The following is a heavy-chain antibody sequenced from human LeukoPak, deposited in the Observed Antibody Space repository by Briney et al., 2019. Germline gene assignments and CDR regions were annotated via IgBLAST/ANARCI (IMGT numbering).Heavy chain of an antibody. J-gene: IGHJ6*03. D-gene: IGHD1-26*01. Sequence: GGSLRLSCAASGFTFSSYSMNWVRQAPGKGLEWVSSISSSSYIYYADSVKGRFTIPRDNAKNSLYLQMNSLRAEDTAVYYCAKGYGWEASYYYYYMDVWGKGTTVTVS. CDR3: AKGYGWEASYYYYYMDV. V-gene: IGHV3-21*01. CDR2: ISSSSYI. CDR1: GFTFSSYS.